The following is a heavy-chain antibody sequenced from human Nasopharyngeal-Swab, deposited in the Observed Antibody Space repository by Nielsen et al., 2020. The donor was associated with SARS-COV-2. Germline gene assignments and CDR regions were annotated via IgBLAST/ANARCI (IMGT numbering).Heavy chain of an antibody. CDR3: ARTPQLWSLYFDY. D-gene: IGHD5-18*01. Sequence: GKGLEWVSYIKTSGDTISYADSVKGRFTISRDNAKNSLYLQMDSLRAEDTAMYYCARTPQLWSLYFDYWGQGTLVTVSS. V-gene: IGHV3-11*01. J-gene: IGHJ4*02. CDR2: IKTSGDTI.